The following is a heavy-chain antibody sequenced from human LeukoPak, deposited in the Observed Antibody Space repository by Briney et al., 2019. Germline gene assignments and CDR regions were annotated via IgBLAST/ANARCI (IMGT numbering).Heavy chain of an antibody. CDR1: GFTFSSYW. D-gene: IGHD6-19*01. CDR3: ARGHSSGWYLTDY. J-gene: IGHJ4*02. Sequence: SGGSLRLSCAASGFTFSSYWMSWVRQAPGKGLEWVANTKQDGSEKYYVDSVKGRFTISRDNAQNSLYLQMNSLRAEDTAVYYCARGHSSGWYLTDYWGQGTLVTVSS. V-gene: IGHV3-7*04. CDR2: TKQDGSEK.